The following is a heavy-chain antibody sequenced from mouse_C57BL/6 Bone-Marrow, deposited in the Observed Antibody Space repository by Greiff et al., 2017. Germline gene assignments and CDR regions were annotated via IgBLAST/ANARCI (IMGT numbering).Heavy chain of an antibody. Sequence: QVQLQQPGTELVKPGASVKLSCKASGYTFTSYWMHWVKQRPGQGLEWIGNINPSNGGTNYNEKFKSKATLTVDKSSSTAYMQLSSLTSKDSAVYYCARRVTTVVATDWYFGVWGTGTTVTVYS. CDR3: ARRVTTVVATDWYFGV. J-gene: IGHJ1*03. CDR1: GYTFTSYW. D-gene: IGHD1-1*01. V-gene: IGHV1-53*01. CDR2: INPSNGGT.